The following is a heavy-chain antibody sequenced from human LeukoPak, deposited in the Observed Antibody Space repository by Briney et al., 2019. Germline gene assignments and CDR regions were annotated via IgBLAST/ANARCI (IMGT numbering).Heavy chain of an antibody. J-gene: IGHJ4*02. CDR3: ARVYRSSWYPMDY. CDR1: GYTFTDYG. Sequence: EASVKVSCKASGYTFTDYGMSWMRQAPGQGLEWMGWINTNTGNPTYAQGFTGRFVFSLDTSVSTAYLQITSLKAEDTAVYYCARVYRSSWYPMDYWGQGTLVTVSS. D-gene: IGHD6-13*01. CDR2: INTNTGNP. V-gene: IGHV7-4-1*02.